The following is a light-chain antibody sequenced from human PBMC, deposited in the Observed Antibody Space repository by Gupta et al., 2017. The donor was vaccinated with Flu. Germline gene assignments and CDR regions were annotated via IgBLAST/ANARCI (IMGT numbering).Light chain of an antibody. V-gene: IGKV3-20*01. CDR1: QSVASNS. J-gene: IGKJ1*01. CDR2: GAS. CDR3: QQYGSSPRT. Sequence: EIVLTQSPGTLSLSPGERATPSCRASQSVASNSLAWYQHIPGQAPRLLIHGASSRATGIPDRFSGSGSETGFTLTITRLEPDDFAVYFCQQYGSSPRTFGQGTKVEI.